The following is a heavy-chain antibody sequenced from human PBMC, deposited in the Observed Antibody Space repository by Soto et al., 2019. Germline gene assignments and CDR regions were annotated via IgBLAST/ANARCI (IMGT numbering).Heavy chain of an antibody. V-gene: IGHV4-61*01. D-gene: IGHD3-10*01. CDR3: AGMVRGDDYYYYGMDV. Sequence: SETLSLTCTVSGGSVSSGSYYWSWIRQPPGKGLEWIGYIYYSGSTNYNPSLKSRVTISVDTSKNQFSLKLSSVTAADTAVYYCAGMVRGDDYYYYGMDVWGQGTTVTVSS. CDR2: IYYSGST. J-gene: IGHJ6*02. CDR1: GGSVSSGSYY.